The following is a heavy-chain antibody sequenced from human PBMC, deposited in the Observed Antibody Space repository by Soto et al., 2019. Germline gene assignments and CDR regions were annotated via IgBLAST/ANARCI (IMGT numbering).Heavy chain of an antibody. D-gene: IGHD2-15*01. J-gene: IGHJ4*02. V-gene: IGHV3-74*01. Sequence: EVQLVESGGGLVQPGGSLRLSCAASGFTFSKYWIHWVRQLPGKGPVWVSQISGDGSITNYADSVKGRFTISRENARNTLYLQMNSLRDEDTALYYCATEKGGGWGQGTLVIVSS. CDR1: GFTFSKYW. CDR3: ATEKGGG. CDR2: ISGDGSIT.